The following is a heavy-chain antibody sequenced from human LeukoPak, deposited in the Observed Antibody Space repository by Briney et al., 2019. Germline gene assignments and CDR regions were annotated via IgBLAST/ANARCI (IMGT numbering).Heavy chain of an antibody. CDR1: GFTFSSYS. D-gene: IGHD6-19*01. Sequence: GRSLRLSCAASGFTFSSYSMNWVRQAPGKGLEWVSYISSSSSTIYYADSVKGRFTISRDNAKNSLYLQMNSLRAEDTAVYYCARAGYYSSGWYRPWDYWGQGTLVTVSS. CDR3: ARAGYYSSGWYRPWDY. J-gene: IGHJ4*02. CDR2: ISSSSSTI. V-gene: IGHV3-48*01.